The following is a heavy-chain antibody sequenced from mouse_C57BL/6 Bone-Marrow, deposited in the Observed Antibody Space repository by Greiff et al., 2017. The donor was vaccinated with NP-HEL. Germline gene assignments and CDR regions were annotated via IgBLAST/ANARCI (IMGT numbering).Heavy chain of an antibody. CDR3: TRAGIYYFYAMDY. J-gene: IGHJ4*01. Sequence: EVMLVESGEGLVKPGGSLKLSCAASGFTFSSYAMSWVRQTPEKRLEWVAYISSGGDYIYYVDTVKGRFTISRDNARNTLYLQMSSLKSEDTAMYYCTRAGIYYFYAMDYWGQGTSVTVSS. V-gene: IGHV5-9-1*02. CDR1: GFTFSSYA. D-gene: IGHD1-1*01. CDR2: ISSGGDYI.